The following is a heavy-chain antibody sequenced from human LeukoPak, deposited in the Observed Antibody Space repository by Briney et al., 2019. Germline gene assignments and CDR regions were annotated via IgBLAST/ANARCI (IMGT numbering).Heavy chain of an antibody. CDR1: GFTFSSYA. V-gene: IGHV3-30-3*01. J-gene: IGHJ4*02. D-gene: IGHD2-15*01. CDR3: ARDHGYCSGGSCPRGYYFDY. Sequence: GGSLRLSCAASGFTFSSYAMHWVRQAPGKGLEWVAVISYDGSNKYYADSVKGRFTISRDNSKNTLYLQMNSLRAEDTAVYYCARDHGYCSGGSCPRGYYFDYWGQGTLVTVPS. CDR2: ISYDGSNK.